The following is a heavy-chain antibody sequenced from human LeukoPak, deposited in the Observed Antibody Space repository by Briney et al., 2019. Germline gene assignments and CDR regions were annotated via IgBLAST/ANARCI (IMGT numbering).Heavy chain of an antibody. D-gene: IGHD3-16*01. V-gene: IGHV4-4*09. J-gene: IGHJ4*02. CDR3: TRRRGGWGEGEFDF. Sequence: PSETLSLTCTVSGGSISGVYWNWIRQPPRKGLEWVGYIHTSGSTSFNPSLKSRLSFSIATSKNQVSLRLSSVTATDTAVYYCTRRRGGWGEGEFDFWGQGIPVTVST. CDR2: IHTSGST. CDR1: GGSISGVY.